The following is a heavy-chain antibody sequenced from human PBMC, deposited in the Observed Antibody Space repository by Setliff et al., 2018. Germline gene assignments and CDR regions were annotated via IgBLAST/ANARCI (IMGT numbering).Heavy chain of an antibody. CDR2: LHTSGST. V-gene: IGHV4-61*02. D-gene: IGHD1-26*01. J-gene: IGHJ4*02. CDR3: ARDNTIVGATDY. CDR1: CGAISRGSYY. Sequence: SETLSLTCAVSCGAISRGSYYWSWIRQPAGKGLEWVGRLHTSGSTNYNPSLKSRVNISVDTSKTQFSLKLSSVTAADTAVYFCARDNTIVGATDYWGKGTLVTVSS.